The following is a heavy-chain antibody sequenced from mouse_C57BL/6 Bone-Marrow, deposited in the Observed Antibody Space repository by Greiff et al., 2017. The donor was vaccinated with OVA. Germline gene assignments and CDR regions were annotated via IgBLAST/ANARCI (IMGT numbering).Heavy chain of an antibody. J-gene: IGHJ2*01. CDR3: ARERSNYEGYYLDY. D-gene: IGHD2-5*01. V-gene: IGHV2-2*01. CDR1: GFSLTSYG. CDR2: IWSGGST. Sequence: VQLQESGPGLVQPSQSLSITCTVSGFSLTSYGVHWVRQSPGKGLEWLGVIWSGGSTDYNAAFISRLSISKDNSKSQDFFKMNRRQADDTAIDDGARERSNYEGYYLDYWGQGTTLTVSS.